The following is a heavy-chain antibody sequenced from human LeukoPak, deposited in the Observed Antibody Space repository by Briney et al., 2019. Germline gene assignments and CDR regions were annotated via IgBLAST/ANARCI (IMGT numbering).Heavy chain of an antibody. CDR2: IYTSGST. Sequence: PSETLSLTCTVSGGSISSYYWSWIRQPAGKGLEWIGRIYTSGSTNYNPSLKSRVTISVDTSKNQFSLKLSSVTAADTAVYYCARDNGISVVPAAIPYYYYYMDVWGKGTTVTVSS. D-gene: IGHD2-2*02. J-gene: IGHJ6*03. V-gene: IGHV4-4*07. CDR1: GGSISSYY. CDR3: ARDNGISVVPAAIPYYYYYMDV.